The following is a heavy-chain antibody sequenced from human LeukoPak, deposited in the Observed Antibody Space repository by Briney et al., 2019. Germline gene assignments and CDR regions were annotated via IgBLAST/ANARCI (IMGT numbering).Heavy chain of an antibody. CDR2: INPSGGST. Sequence: ASVKVSCKASGYTFTSYYTHWVRQAPGQGLEWMGLINPSGGSTSYAQKFQGRVTVTTDTSTSTVYMELSSLRSEDTAVYFCAREAGRNRSTWGQGTLVTVSS. J-gene: IGHJ5*02. CDR1: GYTFTSYY. D-gene: IGHD6-13*01. V-gene: IGHV1-46*01. CDR3: AREAGRNRST.